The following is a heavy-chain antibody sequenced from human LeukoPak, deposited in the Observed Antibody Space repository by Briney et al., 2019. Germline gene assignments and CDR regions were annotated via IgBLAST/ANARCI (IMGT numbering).Heavy chain of an antibody. CDR3: AGASQRWLVRYHYYYMDV. D-gene: IGHD6-19*01. V-gene: IGHV1-2*02. Sequence: ASVKVSCKASGYTFTGYYMHWVRQAPGQGLEWMGWMNPNSGGTNYAQKFQGRVTMTRDTPISTAYMELSRLRSDDTAVYYCAGASQRWLVRYHYYYMDVWGKGTTVTVSS. J-gene: IGHJ6*03. CDR1: GYTFTGYY. CDR2: MNPNSGGT.